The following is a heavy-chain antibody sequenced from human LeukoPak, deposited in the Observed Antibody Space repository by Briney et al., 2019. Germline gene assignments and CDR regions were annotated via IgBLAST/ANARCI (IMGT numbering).Heavy chain of an antibody. D-gene: IGHD5-18*01. V-gene: IGHV4-59*08. CDR2: IYYSGST. J-gene: IGHJ6*02. CDR3: ARQGRGYSYGYSGYGMDV. CDR1: GGSISSYY. Sequence: PSETLSLTCTVSGGSISSYYWSWIRQPPGKGLEWIGYIYYSGSTNYNPSLKSRVTISVDTSKNQFSLKLSSVTAADTAVYYCARQGRGYSYGYSGYGMDVRGQGTTVTVSS.